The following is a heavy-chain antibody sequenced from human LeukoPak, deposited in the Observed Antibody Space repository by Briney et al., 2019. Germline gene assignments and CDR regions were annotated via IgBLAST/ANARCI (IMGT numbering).Heavy chain of an antibody. CDR3: ARDGAVDILTGYGAFYI. V-gene: IGHV4-59*01. Sequence: SETLSLTCTVSGGSISSYYWSWIRQPPGKGLEWIGNIYHSGSTNYNPSLKSRVTISVDTSKNQFSLKLNSVTAADTAIYYCARDGAVDILTGYGAFYIWGQGTMVIVS. CDR1: GGSISSYY. CDR2: IYHSGST. J-gene: IGHJ3*02. D-gene: IGHD3-9*01.